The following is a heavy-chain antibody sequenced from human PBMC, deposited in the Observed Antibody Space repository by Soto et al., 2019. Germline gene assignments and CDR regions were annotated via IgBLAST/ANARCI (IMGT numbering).Heavy chain of an antibody. CDR2: IYYRGST. CDR1: GGSISNYY. D-gene: IGHD1-20*01. V-gene: IGHV4-59*01. Sequence: QVQLQESGPGLVKPSETLSLTCIVSGGSISNYYWSWIRQPPGKGLEWIGYIYYRGSTNYNPSLKSRVTISVDPSKNQFSLKLSSVTAADTAVYYCARGGDNWNDVTDYWGQGTLVTVSS. CDR3: ARGGDNWNDVTDY. J-gene: IGHJ4*02.